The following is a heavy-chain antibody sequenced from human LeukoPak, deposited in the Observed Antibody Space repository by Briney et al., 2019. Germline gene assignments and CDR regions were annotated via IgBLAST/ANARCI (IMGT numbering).Heavy chain of an antibody. D-gene: IGHD6-19*01. CDR2: ISSSSSTI. V-gene: IGHV3-48*04. CDR3: ARGSQYSSGWYPSDY. J-gene: IGHJ4*02. Sequence: HPGGSLRLSCAASGFTFSSYSMNWVRQAPGKGLEWVSYISSSSSTIYYADSVKGRFTISRDNAKNSLYLQMNSLRAEDTAVYYCARGSQYSSGWYPSDYWGQGTLVTVSS. CDR1: GFTFSSYS.